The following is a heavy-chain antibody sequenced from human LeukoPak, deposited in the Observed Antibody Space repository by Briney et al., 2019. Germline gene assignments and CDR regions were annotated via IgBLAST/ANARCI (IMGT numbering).Heavy chain of an antibody. CDR2: IRSKSYGGTT. CDR1: GFTFGDYA. J-gene: IGHJ4*02. Sequence: PGGSLRLSCTASGFTFGDYAMSWFRQAPAKGLERVGFIRSKSYGGTTEYAASVKGRFTISRDDSKSIAYLQMNSLKTEDTAVYYCTRDPIAARLWGQGTLVTVSS. D-gene: IGHD6-6*01. CDR3: TRDPIAARL. V-gene: IGHV3-49*03.